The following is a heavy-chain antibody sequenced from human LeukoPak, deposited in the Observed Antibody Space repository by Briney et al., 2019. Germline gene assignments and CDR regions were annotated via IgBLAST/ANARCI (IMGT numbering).Heavy chain of an antibody. CDR1: GFTFTSYG. D-gene: IGHD1-26*01. V-gene: IGHV3-30*18. CDR3: AKTRRAGSYYLHFDY. J-gene: IGHJ4*02. CDR2: TAYDGTYK. Sequence: GGSLRLSCVASGFTFTSYGMHWVRQAPGKGLEWVAVTAYDGTYKYYADSVKGRLTISRDTSKNTVYLQMNSLRDEDTAVYYCAKTRRAGSYYLHFDYWGQGTLVTVSS.